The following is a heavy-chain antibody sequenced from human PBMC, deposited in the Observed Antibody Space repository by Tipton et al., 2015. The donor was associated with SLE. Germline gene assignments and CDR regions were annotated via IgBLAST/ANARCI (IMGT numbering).Heavy chain of an antibody. D-gene: IGHD2-15*01. V-gene: IGHV3-66*02. CDR2: IYSGGST. J-gene: IGHJ3*02. CDR3: ARDRGLVVPFYAFDI. Sequence: GSLRLSCAASGFTVSSNYMSWVRQAPGKGLEWVSVIYSGGSTYYADSVKGRFTISRDNSKNTLYLQMNSLRAEDTAVYYCARDRGLVVPFYAFDIWGQGTMVTVSS. CDR1: GFTVSSNY.